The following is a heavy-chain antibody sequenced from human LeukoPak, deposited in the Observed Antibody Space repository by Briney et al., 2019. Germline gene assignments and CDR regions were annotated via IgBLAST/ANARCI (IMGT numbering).Heavy chain of an antibody. V-gene: IGHV3-66*01. Sequence: GGSLRLSCAASGFTFSSYSMNWVRQAPGKGLEWVSVIYSGGSTYYADSVKGRFTISRDNSKNTLYLQMNSLRAEDTAVYYCARDSYDILTGYYLIDYWGQGTLVTVSS. CDR1: GFTFSSYS. CDR2: IYSGGST. D-gene: IGHD3-9*01. J-gene: IGHJ4*02. CDR3: ARDSYDILTGYYLIDY.